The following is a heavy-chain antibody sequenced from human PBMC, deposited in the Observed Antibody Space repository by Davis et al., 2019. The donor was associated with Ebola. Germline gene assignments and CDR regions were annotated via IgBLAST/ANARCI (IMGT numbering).Heavy chain of an antibody. D-gene: IGHD6-19*01. Sequence: GGSLRLSCAASGFTVSSNYMSWVRQAPGKGLEWVSFIHSGGSTSYADSVKGRFTISRDNSKNTLYLQMNSLRAEDTAVYYCATTPQYSSGQNKPFDYWGQGTLVTVSS. CDR3: ATTPQYSSGQNKPFDY. CDR1: GFTVSSNY. V-gene: IGHV3-53*01. CDR2: IHSGGST. J-gene: IGHJ4*02.